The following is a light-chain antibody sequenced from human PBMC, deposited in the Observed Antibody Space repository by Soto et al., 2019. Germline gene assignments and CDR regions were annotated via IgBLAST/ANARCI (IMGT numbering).Light chain of an antibody. CDR2: DAS. CDR1: QSVSSY. CDR3: QQRSNWYT. V-gene: IGKV3-11*01. Sequence: EIVLTQSPATLSLSPGERATLSCRASQSVSSYLAWYQHKPGQAPRLLIYDASNTATGIPARFSGSGSGTDFTLTISSLEPEDFAVYYCQQRSNWYTCGQGTKLEIK. J-gene: IGKJ2*01.